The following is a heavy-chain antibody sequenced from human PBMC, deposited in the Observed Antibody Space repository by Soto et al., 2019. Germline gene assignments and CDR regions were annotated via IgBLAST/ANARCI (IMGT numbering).Heavy chain of an antibody. CDR1: GYTFTAYH. CDR2: INPNSGGT. Sequence: QVQLVQSGAEVKKPGASVKVSCKASGYTFTAYHMHWLRQAPGQGLEWMGWINPNSGGTKYAQKFQGSVTMTNDTSISTAYMELSRLASGDTAVYYCARGDFDSSANYYAGWFDPWGQGTLVTVS. V-gene: IGHV1-2*02. CDR3: ARGDFDSSANYYAGWFDP. J-gene: IGHJ5*02. D-gene: IGHD3-22*01.